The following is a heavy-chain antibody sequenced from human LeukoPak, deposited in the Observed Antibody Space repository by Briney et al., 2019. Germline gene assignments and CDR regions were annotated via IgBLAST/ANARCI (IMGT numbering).Heavy chain of an antibody. D-gene: IGHD5-18*01. J-gene: IGHJ4*02. CDR3: ARGGYSFDY. Sequence: PGGSLRLSCAASGFSLSGYLMTWVRQAPGKGVEWVARLHADGVEQNYVDSVTGRFTMSRDNAKNSLDLQMNSLRVEDTAVYYCARGGYSFDYRGQGTLVAVSS. CDR2: LHADGVEQ. CDR1: GFSLSGYL. V-gene: IGHV3-7*01.